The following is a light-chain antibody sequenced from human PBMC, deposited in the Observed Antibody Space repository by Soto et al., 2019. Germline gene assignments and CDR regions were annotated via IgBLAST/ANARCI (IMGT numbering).Light chain of an antibody. V-gene: IGKV3-11*01. J-gene: IGKJ1*01. CDR1: RSISTY. Sequence: DTVLRQSPATLSLSPGERATLSCRASRSISTYLAWYQQKPGQAPRLLIYEALNRAAGIPARFSASGTGTEFTLTISSLQPDDFATYYCQHYNSYSEAFGQGTKVDVK. CDR2: EAL. CDR3: QHYNSYSEA.